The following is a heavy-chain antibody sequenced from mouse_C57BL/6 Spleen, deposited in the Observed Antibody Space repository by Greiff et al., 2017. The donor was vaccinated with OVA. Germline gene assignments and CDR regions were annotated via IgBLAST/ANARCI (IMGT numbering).Heavy chain of an antibody. J-gene: IGHJ4*01. CDR3: AIYYYGSSYGYYAMDY. CDR2: INPSSGYT. V-gene: IGHV1-7*01. Sequence: QVQLKESGAELAKPGASVKLSCKASGYTFTSYWMHWVKQRPGQGLEWIGYINPSSGYTKYNQKFKDKATLTADKSSSTAYMQLSSLTYEDSAVYYCAIYYYGSSYGYYAMDYWGQGTSVTVSS. D-gene: IGHD1-1*01. CDR1: GYTFTSYW.